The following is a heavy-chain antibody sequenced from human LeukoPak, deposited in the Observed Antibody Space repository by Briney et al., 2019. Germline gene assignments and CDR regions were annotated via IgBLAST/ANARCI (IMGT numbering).Heavy chain of an antibody. CDR2: INAGNGNT. D-gene: IGHD5-24*01. CDR1: GYTFTSYA. J-gene: IGHJ4*02. CDR3: ARGRWLQYYFDY. Sequence: ASVKVSCKASGYTFTSYAMHWVRQAPGQRLEWMGWINAGNGNTKYSQKFQDRVTITRDTSASTAYMELSSLRSEDTAVYYCARGRWLQYYFDYWGQGTLVTVSS. V-gene: IGHV1-3*01.